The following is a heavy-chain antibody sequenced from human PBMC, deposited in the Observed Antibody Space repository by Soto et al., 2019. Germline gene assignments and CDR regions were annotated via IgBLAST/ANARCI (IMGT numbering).Heavy chain of an antibody. CDR1: GFTVSDS. CDR2: IHSDGST. J-gene: IGHJ4*02. D-gene: IGHD6-19*01. Sequence: GGSLRLSCSVAGFTVSDSMSWVRLAPGKGLECVSFIHSDGSTHYTDSVRGRFTISRDNSKNTLYLQMDRLRVDDTAVYFCARDASGPFDYWGQGTLVTVSS. V-gene: IGHV3-53*01. CDR3: ARDASGPFDY.